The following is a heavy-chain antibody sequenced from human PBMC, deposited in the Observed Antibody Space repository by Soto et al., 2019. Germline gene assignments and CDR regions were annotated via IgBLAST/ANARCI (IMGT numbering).Heavy chain of an antibody. V-gene: IGHV1-18*01. J-gene: IGHJ6*02. CDR2: ISAYNGNT. CDR3: ARDISSIVVVVAYYYYYGMDV. D-gene: IGHD2-15*01. CDR1: GYTFTSYG. Sequence: QVQLVQSGAEVKKPGASVKVSCKASGYTFTSYGISWVRQAPGQGLEWMGWISAYNGNTNYAQKLQGRVTMTTDTSTSTAYMELRSLRSDDTAVYYCARDISSIVVVVAYYYYYGMDVWGQGTTVTVSS.